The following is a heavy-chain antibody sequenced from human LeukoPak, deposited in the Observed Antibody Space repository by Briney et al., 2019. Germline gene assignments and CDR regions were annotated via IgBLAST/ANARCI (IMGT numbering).Heavy chain of an antibody. CDR1: GGSISSGGYY. J-gene: IGHJ4*02. CDR2: IYYSGST. CDR3: ARAPWIQLWSDSYYFDY. Sequence: SQTLPLTCTVSGGSISSGGYYWSWIRQHPGKGLEWIGYIYYSGSTYYNPSLKSRVTISVDTSKNRFSLKLSSVTAADTAVYYCARAPWIQLWSDSYYFDYWGQGTLVTVSS. V-gene: IGHV4-31*03. D-gene: IGHD5-18*01.